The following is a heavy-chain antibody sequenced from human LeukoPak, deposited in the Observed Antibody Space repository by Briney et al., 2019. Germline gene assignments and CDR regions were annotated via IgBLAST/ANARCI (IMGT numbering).Heavy chain of an antibody. CDR2: MNPDSGNT. D-gene: IGHD3-3*01. CDR1: GYIFTGYE. J-gene: IGHJ5*02. V-gene: IGHV1-8*01. Sequence: SVQVSCKASGYIFTGYEIHWVRQATGQGLEWMGWMNPDSGNTGYAQKFQGRVTMTGNTSISTAYMELTSLRSEDTAVYYCARTLWSGYSYNWFDPWGLGTLVTVSS. CDR3: ARTLWSGYSYNWFDP.